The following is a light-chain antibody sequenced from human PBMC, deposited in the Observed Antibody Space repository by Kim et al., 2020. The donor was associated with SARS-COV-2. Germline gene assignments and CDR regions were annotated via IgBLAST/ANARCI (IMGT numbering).Light chain of an antibody. Sequence: PREQAPLSRQASQTISSTLAWYQPKPGQAPRLLIYGASARATDIPVRFSGSGSGTEFTLTINSLQSEDFVVYYCQQYHNMQTFGQGTKLEI. CDR1: QTISST. CDR2: GAS. V-gene: IGKV3-15*01. CDR3: QQYHNMQT. J-gene: IGKJ2*01.